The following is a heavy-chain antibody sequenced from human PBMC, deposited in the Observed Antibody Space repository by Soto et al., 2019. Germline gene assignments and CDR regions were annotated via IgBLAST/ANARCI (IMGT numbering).Heavy chain of an antibody. CDR1: GFTFSSYG. CDR3: AKALTEYNWNRPGY. CDR2: ISYDGSNK. D-gene: IGHD1-20*01. J-gene: IGHJ4*02. Sequence: QVQLVESGGGVVQPGRSLRLSCAASGFTFSSYGMHWVRQAPGKGLEWVAVISYDGSNKYYADSVKGRFTISRDNSKNTLYLQMNSLRAEDTAVYYCAKALTEYNWNRPGYWGQGTLVTVSS. V-gene: IGHV3-30*18.